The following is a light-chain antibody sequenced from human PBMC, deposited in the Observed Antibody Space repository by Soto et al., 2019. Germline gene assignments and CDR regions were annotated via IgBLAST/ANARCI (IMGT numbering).Light chain of an antibody. CDR3: QQRSNWPPIT. Sequence: DIQMTQSPSTLSASVGDRVTITCRASQSISNWLAWYQQKPGKAPTLLIYDVSRLESGVPSRFSGSGSGTEFTLTINSLEPEDFAVYYCQQRSNWPPITFGQGTRLEIK. CDR2: DVS. CDR1: QSISNW. J-gene: IGKJ5*01. V-gene: IGKV1-5*01.